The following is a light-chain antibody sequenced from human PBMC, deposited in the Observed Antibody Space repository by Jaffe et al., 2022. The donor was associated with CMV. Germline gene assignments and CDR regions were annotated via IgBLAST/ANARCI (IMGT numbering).Light chain of an antibody. CDR3: QTWDGSAVV. CDR1: KLGNKY. V-gene: IGLV3-1*01. J-gene: IGLJ3*02. CDR2: QDT. Sequence: SYDLTQPPSVSVSPGQTASITCSGDKLGNKYATWYQQKPGQSPILVLYQDTKRPSGIPERFSGSNSGNTATLTISGTQAMDEADYYCQTWDGSAVVFGGGTKLTVL.